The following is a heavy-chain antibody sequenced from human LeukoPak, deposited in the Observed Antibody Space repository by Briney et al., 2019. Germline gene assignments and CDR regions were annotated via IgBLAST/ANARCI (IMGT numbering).Heavy chain of an antibody. CDR3: AKWRAPTNDYGHGFHI. Sequence: PGGSLRLSCAASGFTFSSYAMTWVRQAPGRGLEWVSIISGNGGSTYYADSVKGRFTISRDNSRNTLYLHLNSLRAEDTAVYHCAKWRAPTNDYGHGFHIWGQGTMVTVSS. CDR1: GFTFSSYA. D-gene: IGHD4-17*01. V-gene: IGHV3-23*01. CDR2: ISGNGGST. J-gene: IGHJ3*02.